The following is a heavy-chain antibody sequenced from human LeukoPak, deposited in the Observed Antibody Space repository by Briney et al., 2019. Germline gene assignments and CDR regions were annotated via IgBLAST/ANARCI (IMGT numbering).Heavy chain of an antibody. CDR3: ARDGWVQYYYYGMDV. V-gene: IGHV3-66*01. Sequence: PGGSLRLSCTASGFSVNNNYMDWVRQAPGKGLEWVSVIYSGGSTYYADSVKGRFTISRDNSKNTLYLQMNSLRAEDTAVYYCARDGWVQYYYYGMDVWGQGTTVTVSS. D-gene: IGHD3-10*01. CDR1: GFSVNNNY. CDR2: IYSGGST. J-gene: IGHJ6*02.